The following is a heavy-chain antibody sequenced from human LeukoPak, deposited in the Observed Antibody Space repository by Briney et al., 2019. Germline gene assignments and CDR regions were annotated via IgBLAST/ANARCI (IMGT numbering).Heavy chain of an antibody. D-gene: IGHD1-26*01. CDR2: ISSSSSYI. V-gene: IGHV3-21*04. CDR3: AKEPVGAVGATRRWVYYFDY. J-gene: IGHJ4*02. CDR1: GFTFSSYS. Sequence: PGGSLRLSCAASGFTFSSYSMNWVRQAPGKGLEWVSSISSSSSYIYYADSVKGRFTISRDNSKNTLYLQMNSLRAKDTAVYYCAKEPVGAVGATRRWVYYFDYWGQGTLVTVSS.